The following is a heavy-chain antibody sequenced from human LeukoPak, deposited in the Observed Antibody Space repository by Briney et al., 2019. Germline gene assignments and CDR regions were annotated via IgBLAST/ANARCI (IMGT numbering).Heavy chain of an antibody. CDR3: AKDRYSYGPLDY. J-gene: IGHJ4*02. CDR1: GFTFSSYS. D-gene: IGHD5-18*01. V-gene: IGHV3-21*04. CDR2: VSTGSNYI. Sequence: GGSLRLSCTASGFTFSSYSLNWVRQAPGKGLEWVSSVSTGSNYIYYADSVKGRFTISRDNDKNSLYLQMNSLRAEDTAVYYCAKDRYSYGPLDYWGQGTLVTVSS.